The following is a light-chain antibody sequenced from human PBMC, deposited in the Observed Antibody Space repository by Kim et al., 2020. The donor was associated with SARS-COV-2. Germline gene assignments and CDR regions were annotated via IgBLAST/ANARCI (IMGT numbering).Light chain of an antibody. J-gene: IGLJ2*01. Sequence: QSALTQPPSVSGSPGQSVTISCTGTSSDVGSYNRVSWYQQPPGTAPKLLIYEVSDRPSGVPHRFSGSKSGNTASLTISWLQTEDEADYYCSSYTSSSTLIFGGGTQLTVL. CDR1: SSDVGSYNR. CDR2: EVS. CDR3: SSYTSSSTLI. V-gene: IGLV2-18*02.